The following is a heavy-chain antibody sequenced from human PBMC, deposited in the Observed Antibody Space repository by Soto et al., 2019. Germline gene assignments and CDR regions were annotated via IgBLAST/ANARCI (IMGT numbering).Heavy chain of an antibody. CDR1: GGTFSSYA. V-gene: IGHV1-69*13. J-gene: IGHJ4*02. CDR3: ARSLVGVAPTHFDY. D-gene: IGHD3-3*01. Sequence: SVKVYCKASGGTFSSYAISWVRQAPGQGLEWMGGIIPIFGTANYAQKFQGRVTITADESTSTAYMELSSLRSEDTAVYYCARSLVGVAPTHFDYWGQGTLVTVSS. CDR2: IIPIFGTA.